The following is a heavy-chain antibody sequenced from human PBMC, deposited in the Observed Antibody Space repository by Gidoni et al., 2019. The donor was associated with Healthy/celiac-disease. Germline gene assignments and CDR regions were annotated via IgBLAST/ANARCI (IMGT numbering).Heavy chain of an antibody. CDR2: IWYDGSNK. V-gene: IGHV3-33*01. CDR3: ARGPTLYSSSWYVGDY. J-gene: IGHJ4*02. CDR1: GFTLSSYG. Sequence: QVQLVESGGGVVQPGRSLSLSCAASGFTLSSYGMHWVRQAPGKGLEWVAVIWYDGSNKYYADSVKGRFTISRDNSKNTLYLQMNSLRAEDTAVYYCARGPTLYSSSWYVGDYWGQGTLVTVSS. D-gene: IGHD6-13*01.